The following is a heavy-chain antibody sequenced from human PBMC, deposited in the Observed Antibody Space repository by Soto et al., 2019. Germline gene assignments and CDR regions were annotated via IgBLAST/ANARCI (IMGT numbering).Heavy chain of an antibody. Sequence: QVQLVESGGGVVQPGRSLRLCCAASRFTFSNYGMHWVRQAPGKGLEWVAIISYDGDNEYYADSVRGRFTISRDNSKNTLYLQTSSLRHEDTAVYYCAKDGGPVYCNSPGCSAKHFDYWGQGTLVTVSS. CDR1: RFTFSNYG. V-gene: IGHV3-30*18. J-gene: IGHJ4*02. CDR2: ISYDGDNE. CDR3: AKDGGPVYCNSPGCSAKHFDY. D-gene: IGHD2-2*01.